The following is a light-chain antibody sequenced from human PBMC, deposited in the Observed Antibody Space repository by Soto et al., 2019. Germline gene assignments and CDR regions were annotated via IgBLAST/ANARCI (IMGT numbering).Light chain of an antibody. CDR3: CSYTTTSTVV. CDR2: EVF. Sequence: QLVLTQPASVSGSPGQSITISCTGTSSDVGGYDYVSWYQQHPGKVPKLMIYEVFRRPSGISDHFSGSKSGNTASLTISGLQAEDEADYYCCSYTTTSTVVFGGGTQLTVL. J-gene: IGLJ2*01. V-gene: IGLV2-14*03. CDR1: SSDVGGYDY.